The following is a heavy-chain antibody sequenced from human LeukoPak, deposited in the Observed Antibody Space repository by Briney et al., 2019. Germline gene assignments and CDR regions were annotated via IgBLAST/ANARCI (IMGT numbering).Heavy chain of an antibody. CDR2: INQDGSEK. CDR3: AISSPVATVGY. J-gene: IGHJ4*02. Sequence: GGSLRLSCAASGFTVSSDYMSWVRQAPGKGLEWVANINQDGSEKYYVDSVRGRFTTSRDNAKNSLYLQMNSLRAEDTAVYYCAISSPVATVGYWGQGTLVTVSS. D-gene: IGHD4-23*01. V-gene: IGHV3-7*01. CDR1: GFTVSSDY.